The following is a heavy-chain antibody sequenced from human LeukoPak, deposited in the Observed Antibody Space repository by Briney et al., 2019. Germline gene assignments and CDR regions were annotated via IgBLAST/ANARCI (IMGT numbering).Heavy chain of an antibody. CDR1: GYTLTELS. J-gene: IGHJ4*02. V-gene: IGHV1-24*01. Sequence: ASVKVSCKVSGYTLTELSMHWVRQAPGKGLEWMGGFDPENGETIYAQKFQGRVTMTEDTSTDTAYMELSSLRSEDTAVYYCATVTGVEGRYFDYWGQGTLVTVSS. D-gene: IGHD3-9*01. CDR2: FDPENGET. CDR3: ATVTGVEGRYFDY.